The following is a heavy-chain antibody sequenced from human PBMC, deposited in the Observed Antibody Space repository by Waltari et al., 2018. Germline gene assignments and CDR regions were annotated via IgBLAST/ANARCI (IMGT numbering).Heavy chain of an antibody. Sequence: EVQLVESGGGLVQPGGSLRPSCSASGFPFGSYDLNWVRQAPGKGLEWVSYISRGGTNMFYAESVKGRFTISRDNAKNSLYLHMNSLRVEDTAVYYCARERSVTGKGNLDYWGQGTLVTVSS. CDR1: GFPFGSYD. CDR2: ISRGGTNM. D-gene: IGHD3-10*01. CDR3: ARERSVTGKGNLDY. V-gene: IGHV3-48*03. J-gene: IGHJ4*02.